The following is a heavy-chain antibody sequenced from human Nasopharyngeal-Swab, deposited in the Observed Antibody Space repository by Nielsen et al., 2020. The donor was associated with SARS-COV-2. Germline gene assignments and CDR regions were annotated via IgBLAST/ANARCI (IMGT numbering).Heavy chain of an antibody. V-gene: IGHV3-30-3*01. CDR2: ISYDGSNK. D-gene: IGHD5-18*01. CDR1: GFTFSSYA. CDR3: ARDPRFEDTAMAGYFDL. J-gene: IGHJ2*01. Sequence: GGSLRLSCAASGFTFSSYAMHWVRQAPGKGLEWVAVISYDGSNKYYADSVKGRFTISRDNSKNTLYLQMNSLRAEDTAVYYCARDPRFEDTAMAGYFDLWGRGTLVTVSS.